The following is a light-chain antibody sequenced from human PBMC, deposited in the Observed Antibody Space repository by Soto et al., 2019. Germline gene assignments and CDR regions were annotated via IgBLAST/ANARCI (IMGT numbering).Light chain of an antibody. CDR3: QKYDSAPQT. J-gene: IGKJ1*01. Sequence: DIQMTQSPSSLSASVGDTVTITCRASHVISDYLAWYQQRPGKVPKLLIYAASTLQTGVPSRFSGSGAGTDFTLTISSLQPEDVATYYCQKYDSAPQTFGQGTKVEIK. CDR1: HVISDY. CDR2: AAS. V-gene: IGKV1-27*01.